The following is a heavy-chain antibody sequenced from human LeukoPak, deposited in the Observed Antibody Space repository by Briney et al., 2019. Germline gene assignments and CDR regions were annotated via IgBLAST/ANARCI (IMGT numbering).Heavy chain of an antibody. Sequence: GASVKVSCKTSGYTFTNYGINWVRQAPGQGLEWMGWISPYNGKTEFAQKFQGRVTMTTDTSTTTVYMELRSLRSDDTAVYYCAREHLNQPIVVVPAATDYWGQRTLVTVSS. V-gene: IGHV1-18*01. CDR3: AREHLNQPIVVVPAATDY. CDR1: GYTFTNYG. CDR2: ISPYNGKT. D-gene: IGHD2-2*01. J-gene: IGHJ4*02.